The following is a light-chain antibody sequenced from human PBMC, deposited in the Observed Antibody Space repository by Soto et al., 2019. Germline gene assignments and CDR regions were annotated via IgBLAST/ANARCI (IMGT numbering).Light chain of an antibody. Sequence: QSVLTQPASVSGSPGQSITISCTGTSSDVGAYDYVSWYQQHPDKAPKLMIYEVSNRPSGVSNRFSGSKSVNTATLTISGLQAEDEAGYYCSSYTSSSTRVFGTGTRSPS. V-gene: IGLV2-14*03. CDR3: SSYTSSSTRV. CDR2: EVS. J-gene: IGLJ1*01. CDR1: SSDVGAYDY.